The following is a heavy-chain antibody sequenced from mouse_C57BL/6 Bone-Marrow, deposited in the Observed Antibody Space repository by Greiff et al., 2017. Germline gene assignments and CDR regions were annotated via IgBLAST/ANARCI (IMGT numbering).Heavy chain of an antibody. J-gene: IGHJ4*01. CDR1: GYTFTSYW. CDR2: INPSNGGT. CDR3: ARYNYGSSYDAMDY. D-gene: IGHD1-1*01. V-gene: IGHV1-53*01. Sequence: QVQLQQPGTELVKPGASVKLSCKASGYTFTSYWMHWVKQRPGQGLEWIGNINPSNGGTNYNEQFKSKATLTVAKSSSTAYMQLSSLTSEDSAVYYCARYNYGSSYDAMDYWGQGTSVTVSS.